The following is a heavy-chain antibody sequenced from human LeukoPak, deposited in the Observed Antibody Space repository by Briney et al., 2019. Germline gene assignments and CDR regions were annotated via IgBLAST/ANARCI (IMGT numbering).Heavy chain of an antibody. V-gene: IGHV1-69*05. CDR2: IIPMFGTT. J-gene: IGHJ4*02. CDR3: ARGNYYDSSGYFD. D-gene: IGHD3-22*01. Sequence: SVKVSCKASGGTFSSYAVSWVRQAPGQGLEWMGRIIPMFGTTNYAQSFQGRLTITMYKSTTTAYMELSSLRFEDTAMYYCARGNYYDSSGYFDWGQGTLVTVSS. CDR1: GGTFSSYA.